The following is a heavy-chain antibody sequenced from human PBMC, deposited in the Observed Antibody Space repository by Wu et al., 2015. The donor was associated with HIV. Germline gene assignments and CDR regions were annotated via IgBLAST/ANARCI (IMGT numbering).Heavy chain of an antibody. CDR1: GYTFTGYY. J-gene: IGHJ4*02. CDR3: ASTYCGSNPCYHILHH. CDR2: INPTTGGT. D-gene: IGHD2-2*01. Sequence: QVQLVQSGAEVKKPGASVKVSCKASGYTFTGYYMHWVRQAPGQGLEWMGWINPTTGGTDYAQRFQGRVTMTRDTSISTAYMELSRLRSDDTAVYYCASTYCGSNPCYHILHHWGQGTLVTVSS. V-gene: IGHV1-2*02.